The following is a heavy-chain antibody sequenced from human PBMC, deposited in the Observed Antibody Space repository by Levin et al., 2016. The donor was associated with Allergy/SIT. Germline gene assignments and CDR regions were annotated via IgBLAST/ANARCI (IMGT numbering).Heavy chain of an antibody. D-gene: IGHD6-13*01. CDR3: ARDFIAAAGFYGMDV. Sequence: GGSLRLSCAVSGFTFSSYSMNWVRQAPGKGLEWVSAISRSSSYIYYADSVKGRFTISRDNAKNSVYLQMNSLRAEDTAVYYCARDFIAAAGFYGMDVWGQGTTVTVSS. CDR1: GFTFSSYS. J-gene: IGHJ6*02. CDR2: ISRSSSYI. V-gene: IGHV3-21*01.